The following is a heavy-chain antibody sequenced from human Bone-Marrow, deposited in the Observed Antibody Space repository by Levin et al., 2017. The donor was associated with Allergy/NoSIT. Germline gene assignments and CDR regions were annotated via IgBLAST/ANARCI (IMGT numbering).Heavy chain of an antibody. V-gene: IGHV4-34*01. Sequence: SETLSLTCAVYGESFSGYYWTWIRQSPGKGLEWIGEINHYGTATYNPSLKSGVTISVDTSKNQFSLKLNSVTAADTAVYYCARGHSVLDKKYYYYYSHMDVWGRGTTVIVSS. D-gene: IGHD5/OR15-5a*01. CDR2: INHYGTA. CDR3: ARGHSVLDKKYYYYYSHMDV. J-gene: IGHJ6*03. CDR1: GESFSGYY.